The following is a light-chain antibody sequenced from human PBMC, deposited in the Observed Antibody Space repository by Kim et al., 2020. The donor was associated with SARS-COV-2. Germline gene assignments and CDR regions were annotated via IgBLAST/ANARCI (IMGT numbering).Light chain of an antibody. Sequence: ASVGERVTITCRASQDISRYLNWYQQKPGKAPKRLIYTASSLQSGVPSRFTGSGSGTDFTLTISSLQPEDFATYYCQQTYSASRTFGQGTKVDIK. CDR1: QDISRY. CDR3: QQTYSASRT. V-gene: IGKV1-39*01. CDR2: TAS. J-gene: IGKJ1*01.